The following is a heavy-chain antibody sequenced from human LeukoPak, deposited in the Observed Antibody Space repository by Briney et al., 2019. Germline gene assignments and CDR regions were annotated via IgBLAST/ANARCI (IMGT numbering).Heavy chain of an antibody. CDR1: GFTFSSYS. CDR3: ARDGDGTSCSGFDP. V-gene: IGHV3-21*01. J-gene: IGHJ5*02. D-gene: IGHD2-2*01. CDR2: ISSSSSYI. Sequence: GGSLRLSCAASGFTFSSYSMNGVRQAPGKGLEWVSSISSSSSYIYYADSVKGRFTISRDNAKNSLYLQMNSLRAEDTAVYYCARDGDGTSCSGFDPWGQGTLVTVSS.